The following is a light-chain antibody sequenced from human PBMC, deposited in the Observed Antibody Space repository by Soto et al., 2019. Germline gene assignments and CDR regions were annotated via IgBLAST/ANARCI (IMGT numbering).Light chain of an antibody. CDR1: QSVSSY. Sequence: EIVLTQSRATLSLSPGERATLSCRASQSVSSYLAWYQQKPGQAPRLLIYDASNRATGIPARFSGSGSGTDFTLTISSLEPEDFAVYYWQQRSNWPALTFGGGTKVEIK. V-gene: IGKV3-11*01. CDR2: DAS. J-gene: IGKJ4*01. CDR3: QQRSNWPALT.